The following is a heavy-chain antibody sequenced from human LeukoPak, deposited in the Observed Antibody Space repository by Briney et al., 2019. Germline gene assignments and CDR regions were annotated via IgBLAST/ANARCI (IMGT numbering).Heavy chain of an antibody. V-gene: IGHV3-7*01. J-gene: IGHJ6*02. CDR2: IKQDGTVQ. Sequence: GGSLRLSCAASGFALSAYWMNWVRQAPGKGLQWLANIKQDGTVQHYVDSVKGRFTISRDNAKNSLFLLMNSLRAEDTALYYCARDYTATGAMDVWGQGTTVTVS. D-gene: IGHD2-21*02. CDR1: GFALSAYW. CDR3: ARDYTATGAMDV.